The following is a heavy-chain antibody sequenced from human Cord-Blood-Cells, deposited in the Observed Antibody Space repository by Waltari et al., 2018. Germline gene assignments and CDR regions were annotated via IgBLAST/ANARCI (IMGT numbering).Heavy chain of an antibody. J-gene: IGHJ2*01. CDR1: GFTFSSYA. D-gene: IGHD1-26*01. V-gene: IGHV3-30*04. CDR2: ISYDGSNK. Sequence: QVQLVESGGGVVQPGRSLRLSCAASGFTFSSYAMHWVRRAPGKGVEWVAVISYDGSNKYYADSVKGRFTISRDNSKNTLYLQMNSLRAEDTAVYYCAREGGDWYFDLWGRGTLVTVSS. CDR3: AREGGDWYFDL.